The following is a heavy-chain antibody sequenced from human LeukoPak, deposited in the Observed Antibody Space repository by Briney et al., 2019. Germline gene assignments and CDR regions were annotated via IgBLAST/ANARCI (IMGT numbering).Heavy chain of an antibody. D-gene: IGHD3-16*01. J-gene: IGHJ3*01. CDR2: IYPGDSDT. Sequence: GESLKISCHGSGYRFDIYWIAWVRQMPGKGLEFIGFIYPGDSDTRYSPSFQGQVTMAADKSISTAYLHLKASDTAIYYCARRRLAQESIRPGIDAFDVWGQGTVVTVSA. CDR1: GYRFDIYW. CDR3: ARRRLAQESIRPGIDAFDV. V-gene: IGHV5-51*01.